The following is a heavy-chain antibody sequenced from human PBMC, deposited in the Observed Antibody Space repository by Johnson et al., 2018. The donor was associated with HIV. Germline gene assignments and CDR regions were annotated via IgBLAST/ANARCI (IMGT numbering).Heavy chain of an antibody. CDR1: GFTFSTYG. V-gene: IGHV3-30*19. Sequence: QMLLVESGGGVVQPGRSLRLSCAVSGFTFSTYGMHWVRQGPGKGLEWVAVISYDGSNKYYADSVKGRFTISRDNAKNSLYLQMNSLRAEDTAVYYCARWVDTTFDIWGQGTMVTVSS. CDR3: ARWVDTTFDI. J-gene: IGHJ3*02. D-gene: IGHD5-18*01. CDR2: ISYDGSNK.